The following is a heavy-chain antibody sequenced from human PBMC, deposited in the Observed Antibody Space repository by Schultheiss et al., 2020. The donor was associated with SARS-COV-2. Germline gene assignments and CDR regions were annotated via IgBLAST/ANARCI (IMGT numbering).Heavy chain of an antibody. J-gene: IGHJ6*02. CDR1: GFTVSSNY. D-gene: IGHD2-2*01. CDR2: ISGSGGST. V-gene: IGHV3-53*05. Sequence: GGSLRLSCAASGFTVSSNYMSWVRQAPGKGLEWVSAISGSGGSTYYADSVKGRFTISRDNSKNTLYLQMNSLRAEDTAVYYCARDDNRQVVPAASTYYYYDGMDVWGQGTTVTVSS. CDR3: ARDDNRQVVPAASTYYYYDGMDV.